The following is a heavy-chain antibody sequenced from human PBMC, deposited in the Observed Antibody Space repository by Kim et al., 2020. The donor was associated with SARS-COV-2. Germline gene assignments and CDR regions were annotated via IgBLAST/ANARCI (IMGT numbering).Heavy chain of an antibody. CDR3: VKDSIAARRDNINYWYFDL. Sequence: GGSLRLSCSASGFTFSSYAMHWVRQAPGKGLEYVSAISSNGGSTYYADSVKGRFTISRDNSKNTLYLQMSSLRAEDTAVYYCVKDSIAARRDNINYWYFDLWGRGTLVTVSS. CDR2: ISSNGGST. V-gene: IGHV3-64D*09. J-gene: IGHJ2*01. D-gene: IGHD6-6*01. CDR1: GFTFSSYA.